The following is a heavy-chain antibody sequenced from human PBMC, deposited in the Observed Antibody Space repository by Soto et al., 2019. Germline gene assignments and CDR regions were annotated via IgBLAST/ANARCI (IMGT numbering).Heavy chain of an antibody. CDR2: IYSGGST. CDR1: GFTVSSNY. CDR3: ARIGIRVPFFGYDSSGYYYSAHFDI. Sequence: GGSLRLSCAASGFTVSSNYMSWVRQAPGKGLEWVSVIYSGGSTYYADSVKGRFTISRDNSKNTLYLQMNSLRAEDTAVYYCARIGIRVPFFGYDSSGYYYSAHFDIWGQGTMVTVSS. D-gene: IGHD3-22*01. J-gene: IGHJ3*02. V-gene: IGHV3-53*01.